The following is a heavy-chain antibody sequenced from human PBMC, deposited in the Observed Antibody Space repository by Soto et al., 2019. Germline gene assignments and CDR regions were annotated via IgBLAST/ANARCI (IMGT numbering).Heavy chain of an antibody. J-gene: IGHJ6*02. CDR2: ISTNGFP. V-gene: IGHV4-31*03. CDR3: ARDSPAYCSAGICYFKDV. Sequence: QVQLQESGPGLVKPSQTLSVTCTVSGDSISSGDYYWTWIRHFPGRGVEWIGHISTNGFPYYSQSLKSRLSISTDTSKNLFSLQLSSVTAADAAVYYCARDSPAYCSAGICYFKDVRLRATTVTVSS. CDR1: GDSISSGDYY. D-gene: IGHD2-15*01.